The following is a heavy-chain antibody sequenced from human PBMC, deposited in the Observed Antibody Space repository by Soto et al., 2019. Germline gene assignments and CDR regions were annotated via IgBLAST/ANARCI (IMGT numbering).Heavy chain of an antibody. CDR2: IVVGSGNT. J-gene: IGHJ6*03. Sequence: VASVKVSCKASGFTFTSSAMQWVRQARGQRLEWIGWIVVGSGNTNYAQKFQERVTITRDMSTSTAYMELSSLRSEDTAVYYCAAGYDYRRYYYMDVWGKGITVTVPS. D-gene: IGHD3-16*01. CDR3: AAGYDYRRYYYMDV. CDR1: GFTFTSSA. V-gene: IGHV1-58*02.